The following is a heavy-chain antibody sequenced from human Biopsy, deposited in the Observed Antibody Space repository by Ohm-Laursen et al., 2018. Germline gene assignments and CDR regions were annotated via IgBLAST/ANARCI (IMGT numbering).Heavy chain of an antibody. CDR2: FYSSGST. CDR3: ARVGAGAPSIYYFDY. J-gene: IGHJ4*03. V-gene: IGHV4-4*07. Sequence: SETLSHTCTASGGSISNYYWSWIRQPAGKGLESIGRFYSSGSTNYNAPLKSRVTISADTSKYQFSMELISVTAADMAVYYCARVGAGAPSIYYFDYWGPGTTVTVSS. CDR1: GGSISNYY. D-gene: IGHD1-26*01.